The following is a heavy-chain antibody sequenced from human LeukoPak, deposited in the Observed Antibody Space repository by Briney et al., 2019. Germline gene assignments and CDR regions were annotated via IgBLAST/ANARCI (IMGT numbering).Heavy chain of an antibody. D-gene: IGHD6-19*01. Sequence: GGSLRLSCAASGFTFSGYGMNWVRQAPGKGLEWVSSISSSSSYIYYADSVKGRFTISRDNAKNSLYLQMNSLRAEDTAVYYCARDRSSGWYGGGYWGQGTLVTVSS. V-gene: IGHV3-21*01. CDR1: GFTFSGYG. CDR2: ISSSSSYI. CDR3: ARDRSSGWYGGGY. J-gene: IGHJ4*02.